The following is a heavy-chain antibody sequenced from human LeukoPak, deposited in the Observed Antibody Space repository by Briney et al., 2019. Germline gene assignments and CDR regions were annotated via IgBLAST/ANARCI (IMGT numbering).Heavy chain of an antibody. Sequence: GGSLRLSCAASGFTFSSYAMHWVRQAPGKGLEWVSVIYSGGSTYYADSVKGRFTVSRDNSKNTLYLQMNSLRAEDTAVYYCARDFRSGMGPGYFDYWGQGTLVTVSS. V-gene: IGHV3-53*01. D-gene: IGHD1-14*01. CDR1: GFTFSSYA. CDR2: IYSGGST. CDR3: ARDFRSGMGPGYFDY. J-gene: IGHJ4*02.